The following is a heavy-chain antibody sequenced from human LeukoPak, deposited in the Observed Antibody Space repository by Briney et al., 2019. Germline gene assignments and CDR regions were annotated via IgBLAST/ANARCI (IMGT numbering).Heavy chain of an antibody. CDR2: ISSSTSYI. V-gene: IGHV3-21*01. J-gene: IGHJ6*03. Sequence: GGSLRLSCAASGFTFNKYNMNWIRQAPGKGLEWVASISSSTSYIYYADSVKGRFTISRDNAKNSLYLQMNSLRAEDTAVYYCARDGCYDFWSGYCDDYFYYMGVWGKGTTVSVSS. CDR3: ARDGCYDFWSGYCDDYFYYMGV. D-gene: IGHD3-3*01. CDR1: GFTFNKYN.